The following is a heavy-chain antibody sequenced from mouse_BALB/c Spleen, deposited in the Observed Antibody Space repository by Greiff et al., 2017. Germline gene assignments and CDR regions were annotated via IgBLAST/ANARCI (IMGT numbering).Heavy chain of an antibody. Sequence: EVKLMESGPGLVKPSQSLSLTCTVTGYSITSDYAWNWIRQFPGNKLEWMGYISYSGSTSYNPSLKSRISITRDTSKNQFFLQLNSVTTEDTATYYCARGSRYYYAMDYWGQGTSVTVSS. J-gene: IGHJ4*01. D-gene: IGHD1-1*01. CDR1: GYSITSDYA. CDR2: ISYSGST. V-gene: IGHV3-2*02. CDR3: ARGSRYYYAMDY.